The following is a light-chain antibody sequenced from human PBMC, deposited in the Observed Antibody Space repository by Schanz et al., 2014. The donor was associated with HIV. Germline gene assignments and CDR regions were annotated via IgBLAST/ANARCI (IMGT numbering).Light chain of an antibody. J-gene: IGKJ5*01. CDR2: GAS. CDR1: QSVSNF. Sequence: EIVLTQSPGTLSLSPGERATLSCRASQSVSNFLAWYQQKPGQDPRLLIYGASTRVTGIPARFSGSGSGTEFTLSISSLQSEDFAVYYCQQYNDWPPITFAQGTRLEIK. V-gene: IGKV3-15*01. CDR3: QQYNDWPPIT.